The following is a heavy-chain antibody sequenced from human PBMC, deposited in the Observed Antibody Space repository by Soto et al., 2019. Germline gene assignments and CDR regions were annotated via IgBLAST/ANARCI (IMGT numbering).Heavy chain of an antibody. CDR1: GGSFSGYY. CDR2: INHSGST. D-gene: IGHD2-2*01. CDR3: ARGPDIVVVPAAKFGYYYYYMDV. V-gene: IGHV4-34*01. Sequence: QVQLQQWGAGLLKPSETLSLTCAVYGGSFSGYYWSWIRQPPGKGLEWIGEINHSGSTNYNPSLKIRITISVDTSKHQFSMKLSSVTAADTAVYYCARGPDIVVVPAAKFGYYYYYMDVWGKGTTVTVSS. J-gene: IGHJ6*03.